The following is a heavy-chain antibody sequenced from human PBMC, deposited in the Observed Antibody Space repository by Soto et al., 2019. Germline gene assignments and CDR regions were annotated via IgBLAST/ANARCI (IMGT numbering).Heavy chain of an antibody. Sequence: APVKLSCKASGYTFTSYYMHWVRQAPGQRLEGMGIINPSGGSTSYAQKFQGRVTMTRDTSTSTVYMELSSLRSEDTAVYYCARSWWGDYGRFDYWGQGTLVTVSS. CDR2: INPSGGST. CDR3: ARSWWGDYGRFDY. CDR1: GYTFTSYY. V-gene: IGHV1-46*03. D-gene: IGHD4-17*01. J-gene: IGHJ4*02.